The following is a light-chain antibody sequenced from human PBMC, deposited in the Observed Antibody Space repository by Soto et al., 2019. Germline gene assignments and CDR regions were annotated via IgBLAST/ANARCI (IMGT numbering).Light chain of an antibody. CDR1: SSEVGGYNY. Sequence: QSALTQPRSVSGSPGQSVTISCTGTSSEVGGYNYVSWYQQHPGKAPKDMIYDVSKLPSGVPDRFSGSKSGNTASLTISGLQAEDEADYYCCSYAGSYTYVFGVGTKLTVL. CDR3: CSYAGSYTYV. CDR2: DVS. V-gene: IGLV2-11*01. J-gene: IGLJ1*01.